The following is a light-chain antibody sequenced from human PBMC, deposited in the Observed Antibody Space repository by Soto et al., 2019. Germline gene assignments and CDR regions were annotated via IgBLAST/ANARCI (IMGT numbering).Light chain of an antibody. CDR1: SEHSSYA. J-gene: IGLJ2*01. V-gene: IGLV4-69*01. CDR2: LNSDGSH. CDR3: QTWGTGID. Sequence: QPVLTQPPSASASLGASVKLTCTLSSEHSSYAIAWHQQQPEKGPRYLMKLNSDGSHNKGDGIPDRFSGSSSGAERYLIISSLQSEDEADYYCQTWGTGIDFGGGTKVTVL.